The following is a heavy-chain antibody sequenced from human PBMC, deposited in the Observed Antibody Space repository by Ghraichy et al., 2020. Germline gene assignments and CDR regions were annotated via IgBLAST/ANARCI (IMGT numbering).Heavy chain of an antibody. CDR1: GFTFSSYA. CDR3: AKDFSLVVGSTSDDAFDI. Sequence: GGSLRLSCAASGFTFSSYAMSWVRQAPGKGLEWVSAISGSGGSTYYADSVKGRFTISRDNSKNTLYLQMNSLRAEDTAAYYCAKDFSLVVGSTSDDAFDIWGQGTMVTVSS. J-gene: IGHJ3*02. V-gene: IGHV3-23*01. CDR2: ISGSGGST. D-gene: IGHD2-2*01.